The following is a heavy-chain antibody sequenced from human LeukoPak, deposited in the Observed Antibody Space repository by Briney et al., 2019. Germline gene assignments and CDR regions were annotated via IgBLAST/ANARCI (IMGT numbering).Heavy chain of an antibody. CDR3: ARARDGHINNWFDP. Sequence: PSETLSLTCTVSGGSITTYYWSWIRQPPGKGLEWIGYIYHSGSTNYNPSLKSRVTISVDTSKNQFSLKMSSVTAADTAVYYCARARDGHINNWFDPWGQGTLVTVSS. J-gene: IGHJ5*02. CDR1: GGSITTYY. CDR2: IYHSGST. D-gene: IGHD5-24*01. V-gene: IGHV4-59*01.